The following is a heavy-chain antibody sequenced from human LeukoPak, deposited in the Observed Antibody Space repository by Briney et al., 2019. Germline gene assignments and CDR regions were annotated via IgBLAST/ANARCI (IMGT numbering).Heavy chain of an antibody. V-gene: IGHV3-30*03. Sequence: GGSLRLSCAASGFTFSSYGMHWVRQAPGKGLEWVAVISYDGSNKYYADSVKGRFTISRDNSKNTLYLQMNSLRAEDTAVYHCARRHKYFDWSTADDYYYYYGMDVWGQGTTVTVPS. CDR3: ARRHKYFDWSTADDYYYYYGMDV. J-gene: IGHJ6*02. CDR1: GFTFSSYG. CDR2: ISYDGSNK. D-gene: IGHD3-9*01.